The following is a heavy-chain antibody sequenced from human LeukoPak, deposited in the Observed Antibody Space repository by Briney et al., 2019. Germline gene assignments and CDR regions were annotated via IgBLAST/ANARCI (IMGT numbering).Heavy chain of an antibody. CDR2: ISYDGSNK. V-gene: IGHV3-30*18. D-gene: IGHD3-10*01. CDR3: AKGGSGRYYEDWFDP. Sequence: GGSLRLSCAASGFTFSSYGMHWVRQAPGKGLEWVAVISYDGSNKYYADSVKGRFTISRDNSKNTLYLQMNSLRAEDTAVYYCAKGGSGRYYEDWFDPWGQGTLVTVSS. J-gene: IGHJ5*02. CDR1: GFTFSSYG.